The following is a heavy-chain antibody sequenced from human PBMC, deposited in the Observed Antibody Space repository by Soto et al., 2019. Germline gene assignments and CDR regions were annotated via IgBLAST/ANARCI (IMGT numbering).Heavy chain of an antibody. CDR2: INPNSGGT. CDR1: GYTFTGYY. D-gene: IGHD2-15*01. Sequence: ASVKVSCKASGYTFTGYYMHWVRQAPGQGLEWMGWINPNSGGTNYAQKLQGRVTMTRDTSISTAYMELSRLRSDDTAVYYCARDGGCSGGSCYSDYWGQGTLVTVSS. CDR3: ARDGGCSGGSCYSDY. V-gene: IGHV1-2*02. J-gene: IGHJ4*02.